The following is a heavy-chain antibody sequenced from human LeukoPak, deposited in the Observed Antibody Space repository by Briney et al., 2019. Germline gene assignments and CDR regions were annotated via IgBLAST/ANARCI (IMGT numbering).Heavy chain of an antibody. V-gene: IGHV4-59*01. D-gene: IGHD5-24*01. J-gene: IGHJ4*02. CDR2: IYYSGST. Sequence: SETLSLTCTVSGGSISSYYWRWIRQPPGKGLEWIGYIYYSGSTNYNPSLKSRVTISVDTSKNQFSLKLSSVTAADTAVYYCAAMATIGFAYWGQGTLVTVSS. CDR3: AAMATIGFAY. CDR1: GGSISSYY.